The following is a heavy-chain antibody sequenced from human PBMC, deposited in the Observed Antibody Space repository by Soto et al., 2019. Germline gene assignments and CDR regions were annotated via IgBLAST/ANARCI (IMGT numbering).Heavy chain of an antibody. J-gene: IGHJ4*02. V-gene: IGHV3-23*01. Sequence: GGSLILSCAASGFTFSSYAMSWVRQAPGKGLEWVSAISGSGGSTYYADSVKGRFTISRDNSKNTLYLQMNSLRAEDTAVYYCAKDWYSSGRKTFDYWGQGTLVTVSS. CDR3: AKDWYSSGRKTFDY. CDR2: ISGSGGST. D-gene: IGHD6-19*01. CDR1: GFTFSSYA.